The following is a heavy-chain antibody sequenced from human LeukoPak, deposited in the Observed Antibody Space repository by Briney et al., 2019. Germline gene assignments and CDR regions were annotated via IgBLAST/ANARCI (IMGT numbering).Heavy chain of an antibody. J-gene: IGHJ4*02. CDR1: GFTFSNSG. CDR2: ITSSGGST. CDR3: ARDRYDILTGDYV. D-gene: IGHD3-9*01. V-gene: IGHV3-23*01. Sequence: GGSLRLSCAASGFTFSNSGMSWVRQAPGKGLEWVSTITSSGGSTYYADAVKGRFTISRDNSRNTLYLQMNSLRAEDTAVYYCARDRYDILTGDYVWGQGTLVTVSS.